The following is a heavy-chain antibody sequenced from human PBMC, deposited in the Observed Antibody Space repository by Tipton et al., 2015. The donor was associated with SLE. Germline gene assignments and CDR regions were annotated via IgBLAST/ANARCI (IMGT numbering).Heavy chain of an antibody. J-gene: IGHJ5*02. V-gene: IGHV4-34*01. CDR1: GGSFSGYY. CDR3: ARYPESNYHWFGP. CDR2: INHSEST. Sequence: TLSLTCAVYGGSFSGYYWSWIRQPPGKGLEWIGEINHSESTNYNPSLKSRVTISVDTSKNQFSLKLSSVTAADTAVYYCARYPESNYHWFGPWGQGALVTVSS. D-gene: IGHD4-11*01.